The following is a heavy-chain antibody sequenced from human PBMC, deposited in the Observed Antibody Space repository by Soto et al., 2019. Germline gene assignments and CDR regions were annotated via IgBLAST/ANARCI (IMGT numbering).Heavy chain of an antibody. J-gene: IGHJ5*02. CDR2: IKQDGSEK. Sequence: GGSLRLSCAASGFTFSSYWMSWVRQAPGKGLEWVANIKQDGSEKYYVDSVKGRFTISRDNAKNSLYLQMNSLRAEDTAVYYCAREVCSSTSCPMGFDPWGQGTLVTVSS. CDR1: GFTFSSYW. D-gene: IGHD2-2*01. V-gene: IGHV3-7*05. CDR3: AREVCSSTSCPMGFDP.